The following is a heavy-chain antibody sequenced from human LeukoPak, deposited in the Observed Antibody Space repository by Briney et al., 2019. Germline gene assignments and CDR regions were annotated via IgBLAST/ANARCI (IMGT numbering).Heavy chain of an antibody. D-gene: IGHD6-13*01. J-gene: IGHJ4*02. Sequence: PSETLSLTCAVYGGSFSGYYWSWIRQPPGKGLEWIGEINHSGSTNYNPSLKSRVTISVDTSKNQFSLKLSSVTAADTAVYYCVRSGSSSWYSHWGQGTLVTVSS. CDR1: GGSFSGYY. V-gene: IGHV4-34*01. CDR2: INHSGST. CDR3: VRSGSSSWYSH.